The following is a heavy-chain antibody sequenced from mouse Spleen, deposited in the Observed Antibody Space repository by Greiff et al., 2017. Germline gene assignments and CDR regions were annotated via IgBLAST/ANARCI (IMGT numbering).Heavy chain of an antibody. V-gene: IGHV5-4*01. CDR1: GFTFSSYA. Sequence: EVKLVESGGGLVKPGGSLKLSCAASGFTFSSYAMSWVRQTPEKRLEWVATISDGGSYTYYPDNVKGRFTISRDNAKNNLYLQMSHLKSEDTAMYYCARDQTGSSLAYWGQGTLVTVSA. CDR2: ISDGGSYT. D-gene: IGHD4-1*01. CDR3: ARDQTGSSLAY. J-gene: IGHJ3*01.